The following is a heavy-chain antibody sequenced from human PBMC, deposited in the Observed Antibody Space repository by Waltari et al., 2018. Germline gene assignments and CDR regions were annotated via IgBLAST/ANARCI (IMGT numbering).Heavy chain of an antibody. V-gene: IGHV3-23*04. CDR3: ASAPRPMVSAPFDY. D-gene: IGHD2-15*01. Sequence: EVQLVESGGGLVQPGGSLRLSCSGFGFSDYTMAWVRQAPGKGLEWVSGISTSGDMTSYADSVKGRFTISRDTSKNTLFLQMNGLRAEDTAIYYCASAPRPMVSAPFDYWGQGVLVTVSS. CDR2: ISTSGDMT. CDR1: GFSDYT. J-gene: IGHJ4*02.